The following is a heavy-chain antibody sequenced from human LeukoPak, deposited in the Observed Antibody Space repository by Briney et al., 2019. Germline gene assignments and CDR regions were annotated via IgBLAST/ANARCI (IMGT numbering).Heavy chain of an antibody. Sequence: ASETLSLTCTVSGGSISSGSYYWSWIRQPAGKGLEWIGRIYTSGSTNYNPSLKSRVTISVDTSKNQFSLKLSSVTAADTAVYYCARAWAAAGIYYYYYMDVWGKGTTVTVSS. V-gene: IGHV4-61*02. CDR1: GGSISSGSYY. CDR3: ARAWAAAGIYYYYYMDV. J-gene: IGHJ6*03. CDR2: IYTSGST. D-gene: IGHD6-13*01.